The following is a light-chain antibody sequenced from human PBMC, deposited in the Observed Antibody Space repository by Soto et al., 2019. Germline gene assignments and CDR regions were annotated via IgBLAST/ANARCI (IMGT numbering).Light chain of an antibody. CDR2: EVS. V-gene: IGLV2-14*01. J-gene: IGLJ7*01. CDR1: SSDVGAYNY. Sequence: QSVLTQPASVSGSPGQSVAISCTGTSSDVGAYNYISWYQQHPGKAPKLLLSEVSNRPSGVSDRFSGSKSGNTASLTISGLQAEDEADYYCSSLTTSFTDVFGTGTQLTVL. CDR3: SSLTTSFTDV.